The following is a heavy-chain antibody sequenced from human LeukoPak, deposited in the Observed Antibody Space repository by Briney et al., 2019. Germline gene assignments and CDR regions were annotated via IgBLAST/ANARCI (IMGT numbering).Heavy chain of an antibody. CDR1: GFTFSSYW. D-gene: IGHD3-10*01. CDR2: INSDGSST. V-gene: IGHV3-74*01. Sequence: GGSLRPSCAASGFTFSSYWMHWVRQAQGKGLVWVSRINSDGSSTSYADSVKGRFTISRDNAKNTLYLQMNSLRAEDTAVYYCARVSYYYGSGSYRPTAVYYFDYWGQGTLVTVSS. CDR3: ARVSYYYGSGSYRPTAVYYFDY. J-gene: IGHJ4*02.